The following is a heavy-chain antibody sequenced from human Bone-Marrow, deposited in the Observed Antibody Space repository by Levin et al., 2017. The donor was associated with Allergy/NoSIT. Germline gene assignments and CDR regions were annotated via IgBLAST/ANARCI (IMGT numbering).Heavy chain of an antibody. Sequence: ASVKVSCKASGYVFGDYALNWVRQAPGQGPEWMGWISTTTGNPTYAQGFTGRVVFSLDTSATTAYLQIDNLKAEDTAVYYCARDACTDCSQIWFDPWGRGTQLTVSS. CDR3: ARDACTDCSQIWFDP. CDR1: GYVFGDYA. J-gene: IGHJ5*02. V-gene: IGHV7-4-1*01. D-gene: IGHD2-21*02. CDR2: ISTTTGNP.